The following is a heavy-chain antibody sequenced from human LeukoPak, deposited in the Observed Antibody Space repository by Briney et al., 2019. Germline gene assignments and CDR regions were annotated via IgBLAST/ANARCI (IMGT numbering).Heavy chain of an antibody. V-gene: IGHV1-2*02. Sequence: ASVKVSCKASGYTFTGYYLHWVRQAPGQGLEWMGWINPNTGGTKYAQRFQGRVTMTRDTSISTVYMELSRLRSDDTAVYYCARIEPWELLVNDLAVWGQGTTVAVSS. D-gene: IGHD5/OR15-5a*01. CDR1: GYTFTGYY. CDR3: ARIEPWELLVNDLAV. J-gene: IGHJ6*02. CDR2: INPNTGGT.